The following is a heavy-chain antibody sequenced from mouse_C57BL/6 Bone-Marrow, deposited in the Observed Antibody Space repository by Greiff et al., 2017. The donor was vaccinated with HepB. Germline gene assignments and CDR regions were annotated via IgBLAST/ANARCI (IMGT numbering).Heavy chain of an antibody. CDR3: ARTPRGGYFDV. CDR2: INPNNGGT. CDR1: GYTFTDYY. J-gene: IGHJ1*03. Sequence: VQLQQSGPELVKPGASVKISCKASGYTFTDYYMNWVKQSHGKSLEWIGDINPNNGGTSYNQKFKGKATLTVDKSSSTAYMELRSLTSEDSAVYYCARTPRGGYFDVWGTGTTVTVSS. V-gene: IGHV1-26*01.